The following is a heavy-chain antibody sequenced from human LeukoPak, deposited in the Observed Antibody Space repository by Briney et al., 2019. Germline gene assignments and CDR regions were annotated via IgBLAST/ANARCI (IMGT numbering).Heavy chain of an antibody. CDR2: IYYSGST. D-gene: IGHD2-2*01. CDR3: ARHRSKYQLLLVWFDP. Sequence: SETLSLTCTVSGGSISSSSYYWGWIRQPPGKGLAWIGSIYYSGSTYYNPSLKSRVTISVDTSKNQFSLKLSSVTAADTAVYYCARHRSKYQLLLVWFDPWGQGTLVTVSS. CDR1: GGSISSSSYY. V-gene: IGHV4-39*01. J-gene: IGHJ5*02.